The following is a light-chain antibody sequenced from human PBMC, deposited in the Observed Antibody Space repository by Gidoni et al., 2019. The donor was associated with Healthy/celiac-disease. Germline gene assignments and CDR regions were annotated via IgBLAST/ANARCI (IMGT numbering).Light chain of an antibody. Sequence: DIVMTQSPDSLAVSLGERATINCKSSRSVLYSSNNKNYLAWYQQKPGQPPKLLIYWASTRESGVPDRFSGSGSGTDFTLTISSLQAEDVAVYYCQQYYSTPWTSGQGTKVEIK. CDR2: WAS. CDR3: QQYYSTPWT. CDR1: RSVLYSSNNKNY. V-gene: IGKV4-1*01. J-gene: IGKJ1*01.